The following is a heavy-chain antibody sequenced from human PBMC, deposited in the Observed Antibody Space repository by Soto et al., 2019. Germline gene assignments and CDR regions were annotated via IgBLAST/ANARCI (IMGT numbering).Heavy chain of an antibody. D-gene: IGHD3-22*01. V-gene: IGHV3-53*01. J-gene: IGHJ6*02. CDR3: ARGYYYDSSGYYYGMDV. CDR1: GFTVSSNY. CDR2: IYSGGST. Sequence: GGSLRLSCAASGFTVSSNYMSWVRQAPGKGLEWVSVIYSGGSTYYADSVKGRFTISRDNSKNTLYLQMNSLRAEDTAVYYCARGYYYDSSGYYYGMDVWGQGTTVTVSS.